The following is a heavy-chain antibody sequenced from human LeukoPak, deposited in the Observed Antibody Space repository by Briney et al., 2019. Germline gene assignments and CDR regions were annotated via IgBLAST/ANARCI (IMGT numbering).Heavy chain of an antibody. D-gene: IGHD6-13*01. Sequence: PSETLSLTCTVSGGSISSYYWSWIRQPPGKGLEYIGYIYYSGSTNYNPSLKSRVTISLDTSKNQFSLKLSSVTAADTAVYYCARVSASSWYPYYFDCWGQGTLVTVSS. J-gene: IGHJ4*02. CDR2: IYYSGST. V-gene: IGHV4-59*12. CDR3: ARVSASSWYPYYFDC. CDR1: GGSISSYY.